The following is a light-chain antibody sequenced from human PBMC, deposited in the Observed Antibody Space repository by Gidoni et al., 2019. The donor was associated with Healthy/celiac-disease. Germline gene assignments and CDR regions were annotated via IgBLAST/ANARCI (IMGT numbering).Light chain of an antibody. V-gene: IGKV4-1*01. J-gene: IGKJ4*01. CDR2: WAS. CDR1: QSVLYSSNNKNY. Sequence: DIVMTQPPDSLAVSLGERATINCKSSQSVLYSSNNKNYLAWYQQKPGQTPKLLIYWASTRESGVPDRFSGSGSGTDFTHTISSLQAEDVAVYYCQQYYSTPLTFGGGTKVEIK. CDR3: QQYYSTPLT.